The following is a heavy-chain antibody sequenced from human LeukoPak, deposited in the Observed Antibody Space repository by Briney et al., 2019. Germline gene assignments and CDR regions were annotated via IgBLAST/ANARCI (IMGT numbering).Heavy chain of an antibody. CDR3: ARGGRWELPYNWFDP. CDR2: IYYSGST. CDR1: GGSISSYY. J-gene: IGHJ5*02. D-gene: IGHD1-26*01. Sequence: SETLSLTCTVSGGSISSYYWSWIRQPPGKGLEWIGYIYYSGSTNYNPSLKSRVTISVDTSKNQFPLKLSSVTAADTAVYYCARGGRWELPYNWFDPWGQGTLVTVSA. V-gene: IGHV4-59*01.